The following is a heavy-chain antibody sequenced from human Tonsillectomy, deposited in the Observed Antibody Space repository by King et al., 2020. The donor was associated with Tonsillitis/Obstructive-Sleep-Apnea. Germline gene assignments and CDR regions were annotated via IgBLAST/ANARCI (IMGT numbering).Heavy chain of an antibody. J-gene: IGHJ3*02. D-gene: IGHD2-2*01. V-gene: IGHV1-69*01. Sequence: QLVQSGAEVKKPGSSVKVSCKASGGTFSSYAISWVRQAPGQGLEWMGGIIPIFGTANYAQKFQGRVTITADESTSTAYMELSSLGSEETAVYYCARAARYCSSTSCYLKTHHDAFDIWGQGTMVTVSS. CDR1: GGTFSSYA. CDR2: IIPIFGTA. CDR3: ARAARYCSSTSCYLKTHHDAFDI.